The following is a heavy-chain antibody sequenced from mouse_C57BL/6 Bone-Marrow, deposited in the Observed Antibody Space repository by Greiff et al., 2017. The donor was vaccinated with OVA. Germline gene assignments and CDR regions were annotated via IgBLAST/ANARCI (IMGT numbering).Heavy chain of an antibody. V-gene: IGHV1-76*01. CDR2: IYPGSGNT. J-gene: IGHJ3*01. D-gene: IGHD1-1*01. CDR1: GYTFTDYY. Sequence: QVQLQQSGAELVRPGASVKLSCKASGYTFTDYYINWVKQRPGQGLEWIARIYPGSGNTYYNEKFKGKATLTAEKSSSTAYMQLSSLTSEDSAVYFCARYYYGSSVLAYWGQGTLVTVSA. CDR3: ARYYYGSSVLAY.